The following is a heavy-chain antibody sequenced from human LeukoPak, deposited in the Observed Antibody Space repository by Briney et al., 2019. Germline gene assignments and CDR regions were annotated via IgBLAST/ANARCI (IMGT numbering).Heavy chain of an antibody. CDR1: GGSISSYY. D-gene: IGHD3-22*01. CDR3: ALGGDYYDSSGYYS. J-gene: IGHJ4*02. Sequence: SETLSLTCTVSGGSISSYYWSWVRQPPGKGLEWVGYIYYSGSTNYNPSLKSRVTISVDTSKNHFSLKLSSVTAADTAVYYCALGGDYYDSSGYYSWGQGTLVTASS. V-gene: IGHV4-59*01. CDR2: IYYSGST.